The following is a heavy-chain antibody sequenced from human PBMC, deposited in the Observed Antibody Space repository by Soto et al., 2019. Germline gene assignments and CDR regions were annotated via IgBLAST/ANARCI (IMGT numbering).Heavy chain of an antibody. CDR1: GFTFSNAW. D-gene: IGHD6-13*01. Sequence: EVQLVESGGGLVKPGGSLRLSCAASGFTFSNAWMNWVRQAPGKGLEWVGRIKSKTDGGTTDYAAPVKGRFTISRDDSKNTLYLQMNSLKTEDTAVYYCTTEAYISSWNFDYWGQGTLVTVSS. V-gene: IGHV3-15*07. J-gene: IGHJ4*02. CDR3: TTEAYISSWNFDY. CDR2: IKSKTDGGTT.